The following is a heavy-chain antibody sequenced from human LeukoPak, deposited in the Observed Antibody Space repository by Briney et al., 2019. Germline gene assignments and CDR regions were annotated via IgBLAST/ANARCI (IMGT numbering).Heavy chain of an antibody. J-gene: IGHJ4*02. D-gene: IGHD3-16*02. V-gene: IGHV3-7*01. CDR1: GFTFSTYW. CDR3: ARHTDYIWGSYRSDY. CDR2: MKGDGSEI. Sequence: GGSLRLSCAASGFTFSTYWMTWVRQAPGKGLEWVANMKGDGSEIYYVDSVKGRFTISRDNAKNSLYLQMNSLRAEDTAVYYCARHTDYIWGSYRSDYWGQGTLVTVSS.